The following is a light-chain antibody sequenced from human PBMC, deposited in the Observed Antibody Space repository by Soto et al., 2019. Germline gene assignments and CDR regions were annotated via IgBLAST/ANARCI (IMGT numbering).Light chain of an antibody. Sequence: QSVLTQPPSVSGALGQRVTISCTGSSSNIGAGYDVHWYQQLPGTAPKLLIYHNSDRPSGVPDRFSGSKSGTSASLAITGLQAEDEADYYCQSYDSGLSAFYVFGTGTKVTVL. J-gene: IGLJ1*01. CDR3: QSYDSGLSAFYV. CDR2: HNS. V-gene: IGLV1-40*01. CDR1: SSNIGAGYD.